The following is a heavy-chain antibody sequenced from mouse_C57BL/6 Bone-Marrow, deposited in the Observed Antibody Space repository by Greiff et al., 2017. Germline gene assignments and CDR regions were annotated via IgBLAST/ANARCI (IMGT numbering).Heavy chain of an antibody. Sequence: QVHVKQPGAELVKPGASVKMSCKASGYTFTSYWITWVKQRPGQGLEWIGNIYPGSGSTNYNEKFKSKATLTVDTSSSTAYMQLSSLTSEDSAVYYCARSYYYGSSLYAMDYWGQGTSVTVSS. J-gene: IGHJ4*01. D-gene: IGHD1-1*01. V-gene: IGHV1-55*01. CDR3: ARSYYYGSSLYAMDY. CDR1: GYTFTSYW. CDR2: IYPGSGST.